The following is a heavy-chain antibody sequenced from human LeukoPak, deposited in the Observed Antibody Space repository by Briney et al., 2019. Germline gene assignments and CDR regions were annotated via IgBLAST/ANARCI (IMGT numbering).Heavy chain of an antibody. Sequence: SETLSLTCAVSGYSISSGYYWGWIRQPPGKGLEWIGSIYHSGSTHYNPSLKGRVTISVDTSKNQFSLKLSSVTAADTAVYYCARPVYGSSAGNWFDPWGQGTLVTVSS. CDR1: GYSISSGYY. CDR2: IYHSGST. J-gene: IGHJ5*02. CDR3: ARPVYGSSAGNWFDP. V-gene: IGHV4-38-2*01. D-gene: IGHD1-26*01.